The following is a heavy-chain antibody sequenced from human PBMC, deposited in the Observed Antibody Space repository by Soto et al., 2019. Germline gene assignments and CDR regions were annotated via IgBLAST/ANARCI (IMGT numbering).Heavy chain of an antibody. CDR1: GFTISSNS. Sequence: GGSLRLSCAASGFTISSNSMSWVRQAPGEGLEWVSAISDSAERIFYVDSVKGRFTISRDNSKNKLYLQMDSLRAEYTAVYYCVTLALGKFDYWGQGNLVTVPQ. V-gene: IGHV3-23*01. D-gene: IGHD1-26*01. J-gene: IGHJ4*02. CDR3: VTLALGKFDY. CDR2: ISDSAERI.